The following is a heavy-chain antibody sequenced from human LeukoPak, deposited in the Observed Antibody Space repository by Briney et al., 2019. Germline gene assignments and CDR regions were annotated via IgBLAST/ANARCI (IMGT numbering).Heavy chain of an antibody. CDR2: ITRKSYGGTT. D-gene: IGHD3-3*01. V-gene: IGHV3-49*04. J-gene: IGHJ4*02. CDR3: SLSGKYDFWSGTF. CDR1: EHTSDDYT. Sequence: GRSLRLSCTASEHTSDDYTVTWVRQAPGKGLEWVGFITRKSYGGTTEYAASVKGRFTISRDDSKSIAYLEMSSLKTEDTGVYYCSLSGKYDFWSGTFWGQGTLVIVSS.